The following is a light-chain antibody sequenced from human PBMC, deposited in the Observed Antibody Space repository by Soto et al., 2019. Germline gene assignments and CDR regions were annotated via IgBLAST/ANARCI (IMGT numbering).Light chain of an antibody. J-gene: IGKJ5*01. CDR2: GAS. CDR1: KSVSNNY. CDR3: QQYGSSPIT. V-gene: IGKV3-20*01. Sequence: EIVMTQSPGTLSLSPGERATLSCRASKSVSNNYLAWYQQKPGQAPRVXSYGASNRATGIPDRFSGSGSGTEFTLTISRLEPEDFEVYYCQQYGSSPITFGQGTRLEIK.